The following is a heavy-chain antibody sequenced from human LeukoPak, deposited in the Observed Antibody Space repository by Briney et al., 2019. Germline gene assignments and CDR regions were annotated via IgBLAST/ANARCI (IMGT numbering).Heavy chain of an antibody. D-gene: IGHD5-18*01. J-gene: IGHJ4*02. CDR2: IYYSGST. CDR3: ARRPRTSPGYSYGPFFDY. V-gene: IGHV4-39*01. CDR1: GGSISSSSYY. Sequence: SETLSLTCTVSGGSISSSSYYWGWIRQPPGKGLEWIGSIYYSGSTYYNPSLKSRVTIAVDTSKNQFSLKLSSVTAADTAMYYCARRPRTSPGYSYGPFFDYWGQGTLVTVSS.